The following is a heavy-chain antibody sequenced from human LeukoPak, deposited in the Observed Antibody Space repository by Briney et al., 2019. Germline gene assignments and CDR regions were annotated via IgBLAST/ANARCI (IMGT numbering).Heavy chain of an antibody. CDR3: AVGSFYAYGDYGVDYYYYMDV. CDR2: ISYDGSNK. J-gene: IGHJ6*03. V-gene: IGHV3-30*03. CDR1: GFTFSSYG. D-gene: IGHD4-17*01. Sequence: GRSLRLSCAASGFTFSSYGMHWVRQAPGKGLEWVAVISYDGSNKYYADSVKGRFTISRDNSKNTLYLQMNSLRAEDTAVYYCAVGSFYAYGDYGVDYYYYMDVWGKGTTVTVSS.